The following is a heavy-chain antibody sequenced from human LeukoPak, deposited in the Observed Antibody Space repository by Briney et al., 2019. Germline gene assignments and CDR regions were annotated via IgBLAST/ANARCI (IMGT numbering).Heavy chain of an antibody. CDR1: GGSFSGYY. Sequence: SETLSLTCAVYGGSFSGYYWSWIRQPPGKGLEWIGEINHSGSTNYNPSPKSRVTISVDTSKNQFSLKLSSVTAADTAVYYCARRVYYGSGSYYNVEDYWGQGTLVTVSS. D-gene: IGHD3-10*01. J-gene: IGHJ4*02. CDR2: INHSGST. V-gene: IGHV4-34*01. CDR3: ARRVYYGSGSYYNVEDY.